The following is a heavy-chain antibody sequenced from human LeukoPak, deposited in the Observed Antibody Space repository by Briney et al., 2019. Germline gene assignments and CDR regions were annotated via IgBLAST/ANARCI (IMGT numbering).Heavy chain of an antibody. CDR1: GYTFTTYS. V-gene: IGHV1-46*01. J-gene: IGHJ4*02. CDR3: AREVVATLPYFDY. D-gene: IGHD5-12*01. CDR2: INPSGGST. Sequence: ASVKVSCKASGYTFTTYSMHWVRQAPGQGLEWMGIINPSGGSTTYAQKFQGRVTMTRDTSTSTVYMELSSLRSEDTAVYYCAREVVATLPYFDYWGQGTLVTVSS.